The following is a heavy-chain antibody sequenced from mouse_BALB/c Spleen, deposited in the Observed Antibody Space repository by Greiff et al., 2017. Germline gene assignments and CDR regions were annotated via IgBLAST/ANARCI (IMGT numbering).Heavy chain of an antibody. CDR2: INPSNGGT. CDR1: GYTFTSYY. Sequence: VQLQQSGAELVKPGASVKLSCKASGYTFTSYYMYWVKQRPGQGLEWIGEINPSNGGTNFNEKFKSKATLTVDKSSSTAYMQLSSLTSEDSAVYYCTRYGPSRYFDVWGAGTTVTVSS. J-gene: IGHJ1*01. V-gene: IGHV1S81*02. CDR3: TRYGPSRYFDV. D-gene: IGHD1-1*02.